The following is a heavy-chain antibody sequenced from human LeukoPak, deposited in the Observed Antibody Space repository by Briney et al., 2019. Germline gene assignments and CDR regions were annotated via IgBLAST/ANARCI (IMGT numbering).Heavy chain of an antibody. D-gene: IGHD3-16*02. J-gene: IGHJ4*02. CDR3: ARIDSVKYYFDY. V-gene: IGHV4-59*01. CDR1: GGSISSYY. CDR2: IYYSGST. Sequence: SETLSLTCTVSGGSISSYYWSWLRQPPGKGLEWIGYIYYSGSTNYNPSLKSRVTISVDTSKNQFSLKLSSVTAADTAVYYCARIDSVKYYFDYWGQGTLVTVSS.